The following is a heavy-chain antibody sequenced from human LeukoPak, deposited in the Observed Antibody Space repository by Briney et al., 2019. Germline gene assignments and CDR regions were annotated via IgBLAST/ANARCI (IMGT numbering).Heavy chain of an antibody. V-gene: IGHV3-66*02. CDR3: ARVRAGVELDY. CDR2: IYSGGTT. CDR1: GLTFSKAW. J-gene: IGHJ4*02. Sequence: GGSLRLSCAVSGLTFSKAWLSWVRQAPGKGLEWVSVIYSGGTTYYADSVKGRFTISRDNSKNTVYLQMSSLRPEDTAMYYCARVRAGVELDYWGQGTLVTVSS. D-gene: IGHD1-1*01.